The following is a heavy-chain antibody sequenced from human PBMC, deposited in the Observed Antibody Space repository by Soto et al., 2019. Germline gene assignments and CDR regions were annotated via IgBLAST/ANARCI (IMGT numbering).Heavy chain of an antibody. V-gene: IGHV3-53*01. CDR1: GFTVSSNY. Sequence: HPGGSLRLSCAASGFTVSSNYMSWVRQAPGKGLEWVSVIYSGGSTYYADSVKGRFTISRDNSKNTLYLQMNSLRAEDTAVYYCARDREEYSSSPTYYYYYGMDVWGQGTTVTVSS. D-gene: IGHD6-6*01. CDR2: IYSGGST. J-gene: IGHJ6*02. CDR3: ARDREEYSSSPTYYYYYGMDV.